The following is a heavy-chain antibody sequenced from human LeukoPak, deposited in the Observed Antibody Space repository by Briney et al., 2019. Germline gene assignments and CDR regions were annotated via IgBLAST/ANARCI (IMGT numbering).Heavy chain of an antibody. CDR3: ARGVMAGYIPHPVDY. V-gene: IGHV4-31*03. D-gene: IGHD5-24*01. CDR1: GGSISSGGYY. J-gene: IGHJ4*02. Sequence: PSETLSLTCTVSGGSISSGGYYWSWIRQHPGKGLEWIGYIYYSGSTYYNPSLKSRVTISVDTSKNQFSLKLSSVTAADTAVCYCARGVMAGYIPHPVDYWGQGTLVTVSS. CDR2: IYYSGST.